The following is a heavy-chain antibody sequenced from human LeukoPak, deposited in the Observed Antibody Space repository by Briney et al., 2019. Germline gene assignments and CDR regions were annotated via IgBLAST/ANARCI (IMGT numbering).Heavy chain of an antibody. J-gene: IGHJ6*02. CDR1: GYTFNNHY. CDR2: INPSSGGT. V-gene: IGHV1-2*02. Sequence: ASVRVSCKASGYTFNNHYLHWVRQAPGHGLEWMGAINPSSGGTNSAQKFQGRVSMTRDTSISTAYMDLSRLRSDDTAVFYCVRELVPAGLYGMDVWGQGTTVTVSS. D-gene: IGHD2-21*02. CDR3: VRELVPAGLYGMDV.